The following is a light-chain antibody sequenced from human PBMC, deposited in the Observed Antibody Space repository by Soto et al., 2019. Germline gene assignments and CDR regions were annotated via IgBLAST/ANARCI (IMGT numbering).Light chain of an antibody. J-gene: IGLJ2*01. Sequence: QSVLTQPPSVSAATGQKVTISCSGSSSNIGNQYVAWYQHVPGTAPKLLIYDNDKRPSGIPDRFAGSKSGASATLGITGLQTGDEAIYYCETWDYILRAVVFGGGTQLTVL. CDR1: SSNIGNQY. V-gene: IGLV1-51*01. CDR2: DND. CDR3: ETWDYILRAVV.